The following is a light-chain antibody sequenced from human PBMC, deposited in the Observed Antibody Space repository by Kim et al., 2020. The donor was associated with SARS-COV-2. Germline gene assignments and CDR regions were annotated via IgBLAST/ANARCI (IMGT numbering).Light chain of an antibody. V-gene: IGLV3-19*01. CDR2: GKN. J-gene: IGLJ1*01. CDR1: SLRSSY. CDR3: NYRERSGNHYV. Sequence: SSELTQDPAVSVALGQTVRITCQGDSLRSSYASWYQQKPGQAPVLVIYGKNNRPSGIPDRFSGSSSGNTASLTITGAQAAYEAAYYCNYRERSGNHYVFG.